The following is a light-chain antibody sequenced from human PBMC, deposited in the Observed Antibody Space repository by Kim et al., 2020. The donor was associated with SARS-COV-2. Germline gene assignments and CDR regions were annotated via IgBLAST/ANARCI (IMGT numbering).Light chain of an antibody. CDR1: SNTVGNQG. Sequence: QAGLTQPPSVSKGLRQTATLTCTGNSNTVGNQGAAWLQQHQGHPPKLLSYRNNNRPSGISERLSASRSGNTASLTITGLQPEDEADYYCSAWDSSLSAWVFGGGTQLTVL. V-gene: IGLV10-54*01. J-gene: IGLJ3*02. CDR3: SAWDSSLSAWV. CDR2: RNN.